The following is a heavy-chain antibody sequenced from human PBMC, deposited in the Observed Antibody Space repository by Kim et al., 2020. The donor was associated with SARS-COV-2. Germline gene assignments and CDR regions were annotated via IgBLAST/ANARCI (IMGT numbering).Heavy chain of an antibody. CDR3: ARDSLGYCSGGSCRIRFDY. CDR1: GYTFTSYY. D-gene: IGHD2-15*01. J-gene: IGHJ4*02. CDR2: INPSGGST. Sequence: ASVKVSCKASGYTFTSYYMHWVRQAPGQGLEWMGIINPSGGSTSYAQKFQGRVTMTRDTSTSTVYMELSSLRSEDTAVYYCARDSLGYCSGGSCRIRFDYWGQGTLVTVSS. V-gene: IGHV1-46*01.